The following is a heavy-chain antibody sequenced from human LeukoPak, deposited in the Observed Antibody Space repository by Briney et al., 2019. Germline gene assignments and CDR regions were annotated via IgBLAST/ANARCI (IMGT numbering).Heavy chain of an antibody. CDR3: AKPYYYDSSGYYRGLLGDAFDV. CDR2: ISWNSVSI. J-gene: IGHJ3*01. CDR1: GSTFDDYA. Sequence: GRSLRLSCAASGSTFDDYAMHWVRQAPGKGLEWVSGISWNSVSIDYADSVKGRFTISRDNAKKSLYLQMNSLRAEDTALYYCAKPYYYDSSGYYRGLLGDAFDVWGQGTMVTVSS. V-gene: IGHV3-9*01. D-gene: IGHD3-22*01.